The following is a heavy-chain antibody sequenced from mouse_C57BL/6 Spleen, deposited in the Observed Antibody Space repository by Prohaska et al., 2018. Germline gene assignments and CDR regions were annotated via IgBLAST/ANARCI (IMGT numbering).Heavy chain of an antibody. CDR1: GYTFTDYY. D-gene: IGHD4-1*01. Sequence: LKISCKASGYTFTDYYMNWVKQSHGKSLEWIGDINPNNGGTSYNQKFKGKATLTVDQSSSTAYMQLSSLTSEDSAVYYCELGRGSYYFDYWGQGTTLTVSS. CDR2: INPNNGGT. J-gene: IGHJ2*01. V-gene: IGHV1-26*01. CDR3: ELGRGSYYFDY.